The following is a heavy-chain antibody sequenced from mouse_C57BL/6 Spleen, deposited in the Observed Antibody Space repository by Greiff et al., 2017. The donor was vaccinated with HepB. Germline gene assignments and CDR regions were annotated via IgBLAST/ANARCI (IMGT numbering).Heavy chain of an antibody. Sequence: VHLQQSGPELVKPGASVKIPCKASGYTFTDYNMDWVKQSHGKSLEWIGDINPNNGGTIYNQKFKGKATLTVDKSSSTAYMELRSLTSEDTAVYYCARRGYLPYAMDYWVQGTSVTVSS. CDR1: GYTFTDYN. CDR2: INPNNGGT. V-gene: IGHV1-18*01. CDR3: ARRGYLPYAMDY. D-gene: IGHD5-1-1*01. J-gene: IGHJ4*01.